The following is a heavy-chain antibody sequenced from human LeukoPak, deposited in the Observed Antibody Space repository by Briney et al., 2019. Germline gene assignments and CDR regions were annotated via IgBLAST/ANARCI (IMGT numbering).Heavy chain of an antibody. CDR3: ARSVYDSSGYYPFDY. D-gene: IGHD3-22*01. V-gene: IGHV1-69*13. Sequence: GPSVKLSCKASGGTFSSYAISWVRHAPGQGLEWMGGIIPIFGTANYAQKFQGRVTITADESTSTAYMELSSLRSEDTAVYYCARSVYDSSGYYPFDYWGQGTLVTVSS. CDR2: IIPIFGTA. J-gene: IGHJ4*02. CDR1: GGTFSSYA.